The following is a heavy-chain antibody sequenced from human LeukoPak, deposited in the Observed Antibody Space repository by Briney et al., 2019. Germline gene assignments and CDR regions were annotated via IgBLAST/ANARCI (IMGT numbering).Heavy chain of an antibody. D-gene: IGHD3-10*01. CDR3: ARAVGSGSFQTYYYYMDV. V-gene: IGHV4-4*07. CDR2: IYTSGST. Sequence: SETLSLTCTVSGGSISSYYWSWIRQPAGKGLEWIGRIYTSGSTNYNPSLKSRVTMSVDTSKNQFSLKLSSVTAADTAVYYCARAVGSGSFQTYYYYMDVWGKGTAVTISS. CDR1: GGSISSYY. J-gene: IGHJ6*03.